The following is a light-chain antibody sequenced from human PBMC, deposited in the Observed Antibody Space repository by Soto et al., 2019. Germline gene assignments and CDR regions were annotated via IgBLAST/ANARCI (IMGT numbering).Light chain of an antibody. J-gene: IGLJ1*01. CDR3: SSYTSSSLYV. V-gene: IGLV2-14*01. Sequence: QSALTQPASVSGSPGQSITISCTGTSSDVGGSNYVSWYQQLQGKAPKLMIYDVSDRPSGVSNRFSGSKSGNTASLTISGLQAEDEADYYCSSYTSSSLYVFGTGTKLTVL. CDR2: DVS. CDR1: SSDVGGSNY.